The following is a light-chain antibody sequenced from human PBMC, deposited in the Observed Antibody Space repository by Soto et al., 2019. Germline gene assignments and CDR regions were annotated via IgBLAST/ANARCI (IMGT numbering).Light chain of an antibody. CDR2: DVS. J-gene: IGLJ2*01. V-gene: IGLV2-14*01. CDR1: SSDVGGYNY. CDR3: SSYTSSSTLGV. Sequence: QSALTPPASVSGSPGQSITISCTGTSSDVGGYNYVSWYQQHPGKAPKLMIYDVSNRPSGVSNRFSGSKSGNTASLTISGLQAEDEADYYCSSYTSSSTLGVFVGGTKVTVL.